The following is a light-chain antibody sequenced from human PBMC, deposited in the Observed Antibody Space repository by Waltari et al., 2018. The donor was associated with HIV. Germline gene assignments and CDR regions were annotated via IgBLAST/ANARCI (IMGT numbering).Light chain of an antibody. Sequence: QSVLTQPPSASGTPGQRVTISCSGSRSNIGNNDVYWFQHLPGTAPKLLIYRNNQRPSGVPDRFIGSKSGTSASLAISGLRSEDEADYYCDAWDNSLSGRVFGGGTKLTVL. CDR3: DAWDNSLSGRV. CDR2: RNN. J-gene: IGLJ3*02. V-gene: IGLV1-47*01. CDR1: RSNIGNND.